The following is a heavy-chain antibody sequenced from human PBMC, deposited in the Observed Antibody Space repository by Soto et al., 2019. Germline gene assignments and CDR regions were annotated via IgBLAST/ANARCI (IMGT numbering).Heavy chain of an antibody. CDR1: GFTFSHHW. D-gene: IGHD2-2*01. Sequence: GGSLRLSCVASGFTFSHHWMHWVRQAPGKGPVWVSRIKYDGSSADYADSVKGRFTVSRDNAKNTLYLQMNSLRVEDTAVYYCAILSGSTSAYDHYGMDIWGQWTTVSVSS. J-gene: IGHJ6*02. CDR2: IKYDGSSA. V-gene: IGHV3-74*01. CDR3: AILSGSTSAYDHYGMDI.